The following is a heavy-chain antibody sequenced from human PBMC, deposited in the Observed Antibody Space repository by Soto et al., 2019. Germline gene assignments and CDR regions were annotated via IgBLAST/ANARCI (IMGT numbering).Heavy chain of an antibody. D-gene: IGHD3-10*01. J-gene: IGHJ5*02. CDR3: ARGATAVITLNLFDP. CDR1: GGSISSYY. V-gene: IGHV4-59*01. Sequence: PSETLSLTCTVSGGSISSYYWSWIRQPPGKGLEWIGYIYYSGSTNYNPSLKSRVTISVDTSKNQFSLKLSSVTAADTAVYYCARGATAVITLNLFDPWGQGTLVTVSS. CDR2: IYYSGST.